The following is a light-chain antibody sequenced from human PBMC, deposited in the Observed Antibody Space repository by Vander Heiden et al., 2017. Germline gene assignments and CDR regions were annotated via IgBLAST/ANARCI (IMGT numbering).Light chain of an antibody. V-gene: IGLV2-14*01. CDR3: SSYTSSSTLGSV. J-gene: IGLJ3*02. Sequence: QSALTQPASVSGSPGQSITISCTGTSSDVGGYNYVSWYQQHPGKAPKLMIYDVSNRPSGVANGFSGSKSGNTASLTISGLQAEDEADYYCSSYTSSSTLGSVFGGGTKLTVL. CDR2: DVS. CDR1: SSDVGGYNY.